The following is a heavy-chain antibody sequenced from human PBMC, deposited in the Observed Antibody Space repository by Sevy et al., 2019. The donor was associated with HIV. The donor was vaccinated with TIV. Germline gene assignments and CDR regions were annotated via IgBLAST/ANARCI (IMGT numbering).Heavy chain of an antibody. CDR3: ARSGLAWDVFDI. Sequence: GGSLTLSCTTSSFTFTTFAMNWVRQSPGKGLEWVSYISGSSNYIYYADSVKGRFTISRDNAKNSLYLQMTSLRGEDTAAYYCARSGLAWDVFDIWGRGTMVTISS. CDR2: ISGSSNYI. D-gene: IGHD6-19*01. V-gene: IGHV3-21*06. J-gene: IGHJ3*02. CDR1: SFTFTTFA.